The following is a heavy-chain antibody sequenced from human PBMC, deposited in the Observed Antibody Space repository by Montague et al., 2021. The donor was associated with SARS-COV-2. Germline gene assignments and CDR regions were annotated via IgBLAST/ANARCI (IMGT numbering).Heavy chain of an antibody. CDR2: ISQSGNT. Sequence: ETLSLTCAVSGGSFSRYYWSWIRQPPGKGLEWIGEISQSGNTKYNPSLQSRVSISLDTSRNQFSLKVSSVTAADTAIYYCARLGDGIVPSPILGLGPYYSFYYWTSGAKGPPSPSP. CDR1: GGSFSRYY. J-gene: IGHJ6*03. D-gene: IGHD2-2*02. V-gene: IGHV4-34*01. CDR3: ARLGDGIVPSPILGLGPYYSFYYWTS.